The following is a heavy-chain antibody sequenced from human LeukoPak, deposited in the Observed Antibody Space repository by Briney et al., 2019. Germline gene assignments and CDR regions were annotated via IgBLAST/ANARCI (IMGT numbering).Heavy chain of an antibody. Sequence: GGSLRLSCAASGLAFSTYALTWVRQAPGKGLEWVSGILDSGYSTYYANSVKGRFTISRDNSNNTLYLQMNSLRAEDTAVYYCAKLGGHPLHNYYVGVWGKGTTVAVSS. V-gene: IGHV3-23*01. D-gene: IGHD3-16*01. CDR3: AKLGGHPLHNYYVGV. CDR1: GLAFSTYA. CDR2: ILDSGYST. J-gene: IGHJ6*03.